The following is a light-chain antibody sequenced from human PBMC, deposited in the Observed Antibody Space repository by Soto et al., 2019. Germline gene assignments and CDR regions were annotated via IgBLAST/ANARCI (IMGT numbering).Light chain of an antibody. CDR2: GAS. V-gene: IGKV3-20*01. CDR1: QSVSSSY. J-gene: IGKJ2*02. Sequence: EIVLTQSPGTLSLSPGERATLSCRASQSVSSSYLAWYQQKPGQAPRLLIYGASSRATGIPDRFSGSGSGTDFTLTISSLEPEDFAGYYCQQYGGSPGCTFGQGTKLEIK. CDR3: QQYGGSPGCT.